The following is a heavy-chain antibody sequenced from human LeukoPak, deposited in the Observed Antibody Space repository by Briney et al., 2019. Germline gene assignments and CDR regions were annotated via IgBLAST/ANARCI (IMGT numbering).Heavy chain of an antibody. Sequence: GGSLRLSCAASGFTLTNYAMHWVRQPAGEGLEWVSALGTAGDTFYPGSVKGRFSISRDNAKKSLFLQMNSLRVEDTAIYYCARQSTPHGNFDYWGQGTLVTVSS. CDR1: GFTLTNYA. J-gene: IGHJ4*02. D-gene: IGHD1-1*01. CDR3: ARQSTPHGNFDY. V-gene: IGHV3-13*01. CDR2: LGTAGDT.